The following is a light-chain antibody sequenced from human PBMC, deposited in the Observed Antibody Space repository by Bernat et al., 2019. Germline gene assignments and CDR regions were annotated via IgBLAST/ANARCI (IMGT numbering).Light chain of an antibody. CDR2: DAS. CDR1: HNVNRN. CDR3: LQYNDWYT. V-gene: IGKV3-15*01. J-gene: IGKJ2*01. Sequence: DMVMRQSPATLSVSPGERVTLSCRASHNVNRNLAWYQQKPGLGPRLLIYDASTRAAGVPARFSGSGSGTEFTLTISSLQSEDLAVYHCLQYNDWYTFGQGTKLEIK.